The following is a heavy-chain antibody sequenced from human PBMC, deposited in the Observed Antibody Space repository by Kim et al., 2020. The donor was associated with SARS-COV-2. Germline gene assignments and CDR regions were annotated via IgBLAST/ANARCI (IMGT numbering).Heavy chain of an antibody. Sequence: GESLKISCKASGYTFIRYWIGWVRQVSGKGLEWRGVIYPGDSETRYNPSFEGHVTITVDKSISTAYLQWTRLKASDSAMYYRARRVIDEEAAVPDTWGQGTQVTVSS. V-gene: IGHV5-51*01. D-gene: IGHD2-21*01. J-gene: IGHJ4*02. CDR2: IYPGDSET. CDR1: GYTFIRYW. CDR3: ARRVIDEEAAVPDT.